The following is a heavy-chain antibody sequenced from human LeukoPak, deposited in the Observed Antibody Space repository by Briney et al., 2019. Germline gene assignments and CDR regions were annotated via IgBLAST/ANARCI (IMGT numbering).Heavy chain of an antibody. V-gene: IGHV3-20*01. J-gene: IGHJ6*02. D-gene: IGHD3-10*01. Sequence: GGSLRLSCAASGFTFDDYGVSWARQAPGKGLKWVSGINWNGGSTGYADSVKGRFTISRDNAKNSLYLQMNSLRAEDTALYHCARDGSGSYYLSYYGMDVWGQGTTVTVSS. CDR3: ARDGSGSYYLSYYGMDV. CDR2: INWNGGST. CDR1: GFTFDDYG.